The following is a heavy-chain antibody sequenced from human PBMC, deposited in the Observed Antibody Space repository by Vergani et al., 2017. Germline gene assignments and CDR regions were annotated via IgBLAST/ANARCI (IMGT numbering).Heavy chain of an antibody. CDR2: INHSGST. V-gene: IGHV4-34*01. CDR3: ARGRRGMYRRLGGYEMDV. J-gene: IGHJ6*04. CDR1: GGSFSGYY. Sequence: QVQLQQWGAGLLKPSETLSLTCAVYGGSFSGYYGSWIRQPPGKGLEWIGEINHSGSTNYNTYLKSRVTISVDTSKNQFSLKLSSVTAADTAVYYCARGRRGMYRRLGGYEMDVWGKGTTVTVSS. D-gene: IGHD3-10*01.